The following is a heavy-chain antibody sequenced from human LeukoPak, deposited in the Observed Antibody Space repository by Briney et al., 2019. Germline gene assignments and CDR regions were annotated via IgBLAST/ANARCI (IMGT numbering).Heavy chain of an antibody. Sequence: SETLSLTCAVYGGSFSGYYWSWIRQPPGKGLEWIGQINHSGSTNYNPSLKSRVTISVDTSKNQFSLKLSSVTAADTAVYYCARDGSGSFHFDYWGQGTLVTVSS. CDR2: INHSGST. CDR3: ARDGSGSFHFDY. D-gene: IGHD3-10*01. V-gene: IGHV4-34*01. CDR1: GGSFSGYY. J-gene: IGHJ4*02.